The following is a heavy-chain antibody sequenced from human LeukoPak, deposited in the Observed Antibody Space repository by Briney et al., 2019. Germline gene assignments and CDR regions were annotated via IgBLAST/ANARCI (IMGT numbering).Heavy chain of an antibody. CDR1: GGSISSGGYP. Sequence: PSETLSLTCAVSGGSISSGGYPWSWIRQPPGKGLEWIGYIYLSGNTYYNPSPKSRVTISVDRSKNQFSLKLSSVTAADTAVYYCARTPPTYAFDIWGQGTMVTVSS. D-gene: IGHD1-1*01. V-gene: IGHV4-30-2*01. J-gene: IGHJ3*02. CDR2: IYLSGNT. CDR3: ARTPPTYAFDI.